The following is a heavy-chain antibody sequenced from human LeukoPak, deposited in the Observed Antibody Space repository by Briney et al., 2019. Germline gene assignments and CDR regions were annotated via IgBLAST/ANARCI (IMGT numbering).Heavy chain of an antibody. CDR3: ARDRGTVATMGAFDI. D-gene: IGHD5-12*01. V-gene: IGHV1-46*01. Sequence: ASVKVSCKASGGTFSSYGISWVRQAPGQGLEWMGIINPSGGSTSYAQKFQGRVTMTRDTSTSTVYMELSSLRSEDTAVYYCARDRGTVATMGAFDIWGQGTMVTVSS. J-gene: IGHJ3*02. CDR1: GGTFSSYG. CDR2: INPSGGST.